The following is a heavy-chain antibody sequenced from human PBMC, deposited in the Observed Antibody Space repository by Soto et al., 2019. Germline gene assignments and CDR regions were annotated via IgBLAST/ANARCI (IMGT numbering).Heavy chain of an antibody. CDR1: GGSISSRTYY. CDR2: VYYSGSA. D-gene: IGHD1-1*01. Sequence: SETLSLTCTVSGGSISSRTYYWGWVCQPPGKGLEYIGSVYYSGSASYNPSLKSRVTISVDTSKNQFSLKLNSVTAADTAVYYCASVYNWNDFGFDPWGQGTQVTVSS. V-gene: IGHV4-39*01. J-gene: IGHJ5*02. CDR3: ASVYNWNDFGFDP.